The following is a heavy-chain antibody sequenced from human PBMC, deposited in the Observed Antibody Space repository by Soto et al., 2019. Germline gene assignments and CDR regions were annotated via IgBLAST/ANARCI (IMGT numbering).Heavy chain of an antibody. J-gene: IGHJ4*02. CDR1: GVFDSSYT. CDR3: TRDGMTTGDT. CDR2: VFSSVSA. Sequence: SETLSLTCLVSGVFDSSYTWSWVRQPANKGLEWIGRVFSSVSATYSPSLKSRVRISMDTPENRISLKLDSVTAADAGVYYCTRDGMTTGDTWGPGTLLTVSS. D-gene: IGHD2-21*02. V-gene: IGHV4-4*07.